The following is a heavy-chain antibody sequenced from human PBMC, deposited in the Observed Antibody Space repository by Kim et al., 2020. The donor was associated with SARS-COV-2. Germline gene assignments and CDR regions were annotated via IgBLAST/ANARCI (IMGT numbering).Heavy chain of an antibody. CDR1: GFTFSSYA. V-gene: IGHV3-23*03. J-gene: IGHJ6*02. D-gene: IGHD3-10*01. CDR2: IYSGGSST. Sequence: GGSLRLSCAASGFTFSSYAMSWVRQAPGKGLEWVSVIYSGGSSTYYADSVKGRFTISRDNSKNTLYLQMNSLRAEDTAVYYCAKGAYGSGGNRYYYYGMDVWGQGTTVTVSS. CDR3: AKGAYGSGGNRYYYYGMDV.